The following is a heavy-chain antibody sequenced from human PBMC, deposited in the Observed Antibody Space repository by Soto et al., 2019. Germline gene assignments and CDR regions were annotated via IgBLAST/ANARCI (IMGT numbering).Heavy chain of an antibody. CDR2: MNPNSGNT. CDR1: GDTFTNYD. Sequence: QVQLVQSGAEVKKPGASVKVSCKASGDTFTNYDINWVRQATGQGLEWMGRMNPNSGNTGYAQKFQGRVTMTRNTSITTAYMKLSSLRSEDTAVYYCARVRNGMDVWGQGTTVTVSS. J-gene: IGHJ6*02. V-gene: IGHV1-8*01. CDR3: ARVRNGMDV.